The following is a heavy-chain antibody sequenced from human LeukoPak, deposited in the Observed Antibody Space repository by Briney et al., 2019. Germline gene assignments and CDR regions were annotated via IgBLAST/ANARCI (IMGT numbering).Heavy chain of an antibody. CDR2: LYSGGTT. CDR1: GFIVSTNY. D-gene: IGHD6-13*01. CDR3: AREPLTGYSKKYYYYGMDV. V-gene: IGHV3-66*01. J-gene: IGHJ6*02. Sequence: GGSLRLSCAASGFIVSTNYMSWVRQAPGKGLEWVSVLYSGGTTYYADSVKGRFTISRDNSKNTLYLQMNSLRAEDTAVYYCAREPLTGYSKKYYYYGMDVWGQGTLVTVSS.